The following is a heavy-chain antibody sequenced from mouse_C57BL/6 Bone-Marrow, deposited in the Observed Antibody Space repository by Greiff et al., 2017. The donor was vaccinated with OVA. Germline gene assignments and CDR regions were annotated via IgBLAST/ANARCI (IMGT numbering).Heavy chain of an antibody. CDR1: GFSLTSYG. D-gene: IGHD1-1*01. CDR3: ARHGSSSRYFDV. Sequence: VMLVESGPGLVAPSQSLSITCTVSGFSLTSYGVHWVRQPPGKGLEWLVVIWSDGSTTYNSALKSRLSISKDNSKSQVFLKMNRLQTDDTAMYXCARHGSSSRYFDVWGTGTTVTVSS. J-gene: IGHJ1*03. CDR2: IWSDGST. V-gene: IGHV2-6-1*01.